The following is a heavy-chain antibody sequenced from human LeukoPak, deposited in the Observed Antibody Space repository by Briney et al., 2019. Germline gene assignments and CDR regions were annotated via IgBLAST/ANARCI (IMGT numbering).Heavy chain of an antibody. D-gene: IGHD6-25*01. CDR1: GGSISSYY. CDR2: IYYSGST. V-gene: IGHV4-59*01. J-gene: IGHJ4*02. Sequence: SETLSLTCTVSGGSISSYYWSWIWQPPGKGLEWIGYIYYSGSTNYNPSLKSRVTISVDTSKNQFSLKLSSVTAADTAVYYCAIDSYSSGIDYWGQGTLVTVSS. CDR3: AIDSYSSGIDY.